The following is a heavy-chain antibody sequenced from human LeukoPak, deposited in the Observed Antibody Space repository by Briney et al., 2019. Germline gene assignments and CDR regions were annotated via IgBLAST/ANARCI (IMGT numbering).Heavy chain of an antibody. J-gene: IGHJ6*04. CDR3: ARDGVYNGCPED. CDR2: IIPIFGTA. Sequence: ASVKVSCKASGYTFTRYGISWVRQAPGQGLEWMGGIIPIFGTANYAQKFQGRVTITADKSTSTAYMELSSLRSEDTAVYYCARDGVYNGCPEDWGKGTTVTVSS. D-gene: IGHD5-12*01. CDR1: GYTFTRYG. V-gene: IGHV1-69*06.